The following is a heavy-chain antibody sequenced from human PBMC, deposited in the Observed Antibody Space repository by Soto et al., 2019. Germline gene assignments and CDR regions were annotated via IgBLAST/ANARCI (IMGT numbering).Heavy chain of an antibody. Sequence: QVQVVQSGAEVKKPGSSVKVSCKVSGGIFTNNAISWVRQAPGQGLEWLGGVIPLFDTAYYAQIFRGRLRISADGATAPAYMELSGLTSADTAVYFCATGGSNDGYNFYHGMDVWGQGTTVTVS. CDR1: GGIFTNNA. V-gene: IGHV1-69*01. CDR2: VIPLFDTA. J-gene: IGHJ6*02. D-gene: IGHD5-12*01. CDR3: ATGGSNDGYNFYHGMDV.